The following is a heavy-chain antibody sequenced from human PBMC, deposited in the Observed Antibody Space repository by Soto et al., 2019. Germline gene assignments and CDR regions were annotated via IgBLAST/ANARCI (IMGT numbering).Heavy chain of an antibody. CDR1: GFTFSDYY. CDR2: ISSSGSTI. V-gene: IGHV3-11*01. CDR3: ASLSSWYLAFDI. J-gene: IGHJ3*02. Sequence: GGSLRLSCAASGFTFSDYYMSWIRQAPGKGLEWVSYISSSGSTIYYADSVKGRFTISRDNAKNSLYLQMNSLRAEDTAVYYCASLSSWYLAFDIWGQGTMVTVSS. D-gene: IGHD6-13*01.